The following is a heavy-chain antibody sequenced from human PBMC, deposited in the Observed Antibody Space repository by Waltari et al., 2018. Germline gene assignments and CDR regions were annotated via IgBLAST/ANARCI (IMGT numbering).Heavy chain of an antibody. CDR1: GFSLSTTGVR. V-gene: IGHV2-70*04. J-gene: IGHJ2*01. Sequence: QVTLKESGPALVKPTQTLTLTCSLSGFSLSTTGVRVSWIRQPPGKALEWLARIDWEDNKVYSTSLKTRLTISKDTSKNQVVLTMTNMDPVDTGTYYCARTHKMDWYFDLWGRGTLVTVSS. D-gene: IGHD2-8*01. CDR3: ARTHKMDWYFDL. CDR2: IDWEDNK.